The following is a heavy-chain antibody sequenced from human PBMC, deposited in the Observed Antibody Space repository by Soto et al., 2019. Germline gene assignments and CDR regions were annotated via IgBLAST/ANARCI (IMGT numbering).Heavy chain of an antibody. CDR1: GVSISSGNW. CDR3: ARLVCDTRLNYMYFDF. J-gene: IGHJ4*02. CDR2: IFHDGTA. V-gene: IGHV4-4*02. Sequence: SETLSLTCAVSGVSISSGNWWTWVRQSPQRGLEYIGEIFHDGTANYYPSFERRVAISVDTSKNQFSLKLTSVTAADTAIYFCARLVCDTRLNYMYFDFWGQGTLVTVSS. D-gene: IGHD3-10*01.